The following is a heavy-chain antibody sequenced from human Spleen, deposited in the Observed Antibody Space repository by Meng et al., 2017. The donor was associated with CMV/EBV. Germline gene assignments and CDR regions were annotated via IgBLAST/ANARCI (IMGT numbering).Heavy chain of an antibody. CDR1: GFTFSSYS. CDR3: AKLSRSSTADY. D-gene: IGHD2-2*01. J-gene: IGHJ4*02. V-gene: IGHV3-13*01. Sequence: GESLKISCAASGFTFSSYSMNWVCQATGKGLEWVSAIGTVGDTYYSGSVKGRFTVSRENAKNSLYLQMNSLGAGDTAVYYCAKLSRSSTADYWGQGTLVTVSS. CDR2: IGTVGDT.